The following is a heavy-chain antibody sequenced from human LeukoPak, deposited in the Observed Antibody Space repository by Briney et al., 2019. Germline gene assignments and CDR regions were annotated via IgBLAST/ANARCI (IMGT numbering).Heavy chain of an antibody. V-gene: IGHV4-59*01. J-gene: IGHJ5*02. D-gene: IGHD3-10*01. CDR3: ARGGGSGRGNWFDP. CDR1: GGSISPYY. Sequence: PSVTLSLICTVSGGSISPYYWSWIRQPPGKGLEWIGYVSYNGCTNYNPSLKSRVTISVDTSKSQFSLKLTSVTAADPAVYYCARGGGSGRGNWFDPWGQGSLVIVSS. CDR2: VSYNGCT.